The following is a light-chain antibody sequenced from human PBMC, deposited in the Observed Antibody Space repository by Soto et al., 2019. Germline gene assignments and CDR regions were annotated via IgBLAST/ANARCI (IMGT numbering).Light chain of an antibody. CDR1: SSSIERNT. CDR3: ATWDDSLNLLYV. CDR2: LNS. Sequence: QSVLTQPPSASGTPGQRVTIYCSGASSSIERNTVIWYQQLPGMAPKLLIYLNSRRPSGVADRFSGSKSGTSASLAISGLQSEDEAEYYCATWDDSLNLLYVFGTGTKVTVL. J-gene: IGLJ1*01. V-gene: IGLV1-44*01.